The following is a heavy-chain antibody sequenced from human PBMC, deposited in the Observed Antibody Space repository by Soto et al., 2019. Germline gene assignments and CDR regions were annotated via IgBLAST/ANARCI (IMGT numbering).Heavy chain of an antibody. V-gene: IGHV4-4*07. CDR2: VYSSGTT. J-gene: IGHJ4*02. CDR1: GGSINSYW. D-gene: IGHD2-2*01. Sequence: SETLSLTCSVSGGSINSYWWSWIRQPAGKGLEWIGRVYSSGTTDYNPSLNSRATMSLETSKNQFSLKLTSVTAADTAVYYCARDIGSYAYAEGYWGQGIQVTVSS. CDR3: ARDIGSYAYAEGY.